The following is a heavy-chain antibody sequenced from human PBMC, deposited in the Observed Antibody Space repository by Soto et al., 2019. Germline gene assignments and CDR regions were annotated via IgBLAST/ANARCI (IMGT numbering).Heavy chain of an antibody. D-gene: IGHD2-21*02. J-gene: IGHJ3*02. V-gene: IGHV5-51*01. CDR3: ARRTYCGGDCYDAFDI. Sequence: GESLKISCKGSGYSFTSYWIGWVRQMPGKGLEWMGIIYPGDSDTRYSPSFQGQVTISAVKSISTAYLQWSSLKASDTAMYYCARRTYCGGDCYDAFDIWGQGTMVTVSS. CDR2: IYPGDSDT. CDR1: GYSFTSYW.